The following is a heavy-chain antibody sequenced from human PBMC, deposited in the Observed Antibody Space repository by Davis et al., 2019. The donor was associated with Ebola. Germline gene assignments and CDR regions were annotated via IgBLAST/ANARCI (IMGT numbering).Heavy chain of an antibody. CDR3: AGGTSSNMGYYYGVDV. Sequence: GESLKISCAASGFTFSSYEMNWVRQAPGKGLEWVSYISRSGSTIYYADSVKGRFTIHRDNAKNSLYLQMNSLRADDTAVYYWAGGTSSNMGYYYGVDVWGQGTTVTVSS. CDR2: ISRSGSTI. V-gene: IGHV3-48*03. J-gene: IGHJ6*02. CDR1: GFTFSSYE. D-gene: IGHD3-16*01.